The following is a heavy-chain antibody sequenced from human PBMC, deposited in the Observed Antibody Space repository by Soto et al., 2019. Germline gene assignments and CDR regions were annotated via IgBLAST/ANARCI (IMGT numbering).Heavy chain of an antibody. D-gene: IGHD3-22*01. CDR3: AKDLRTPGPFYYYSSGYLPRDS. V-gene: IGHV3-30*18. CDR2: ISCYGINK. J-gene: IGHJ4*02. Sequence: QVQLVESGGGVVQPGRSLRLSCAASGFTFSSYGMHWVSQAQGKGLEWVAGISCYGINKYYKDSVKGRFTISRDNSKNTLFLQMNSLRADDTAVYYCAKDLRTPGPFYYYSSGYLPRDSWGQGTLFTVSS. CDR1: GFTFSSYG.